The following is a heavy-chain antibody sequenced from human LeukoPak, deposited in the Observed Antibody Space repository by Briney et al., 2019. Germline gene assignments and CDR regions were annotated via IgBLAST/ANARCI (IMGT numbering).Heavy chain of an antibody. CDR2: ISAYNGNT. V-gene: IGHV1-18*01. CDR1: GYTFTSYG. D-gene: IGHD3-10*01. Sequence: ASVRVSCKASGYTFTSYGISWVRQAPGQGLEWMGWISAYNGNTNYAQKLQGRVTMTTDTSTSTAYMELRSLRSDDTAVYYCARGVTMVREDYYYYYMDVWGKGTTVIVSS. J-gene: IGHJ6*03. CDR3: ARGVTMVREDYYYYYMDV.